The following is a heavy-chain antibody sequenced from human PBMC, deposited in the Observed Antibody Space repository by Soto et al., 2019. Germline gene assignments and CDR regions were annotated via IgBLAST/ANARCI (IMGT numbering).Heavy chain of an antibody. V-gene: IGHV3-53*01. CDR1: GMTFSGQEY. CDR2: VYDAGGK. CDR3: ATWLQREHAYDV. J-gene: IGHJ3*01. Sequence: DVQLVESGGGLIHRGGSLRLSCAVVGMTFSGQEYLGWGRQAPGEGLEGVAGVYDAGGKYYADSVKGRFTTSRDSSKTIVYLEMNDLGPEDTAIYYCATWLQREHAYDVWGQGTTVTVSS. D-gene: IGHD1-1*01.